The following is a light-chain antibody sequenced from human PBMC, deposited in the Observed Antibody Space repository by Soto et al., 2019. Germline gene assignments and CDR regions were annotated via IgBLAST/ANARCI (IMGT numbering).Light chain of an antibody. CDR2: DVG. V-gene: IGLV2-14*01. CDR3: SSYTTSTTWV. CDR1: SSDVGGYNY. Sequence: QSALTQPASVSGSPGQSITISCTGTSSDVGGYNYVSWYQQHPGKAPKLMIYDVGNRPSEVSNRFSGSKSGKTASLTISGLQAEDEADYYCSSYTTSTTWVFGGGTQLTVL. J-gene: IGLJ3*02.